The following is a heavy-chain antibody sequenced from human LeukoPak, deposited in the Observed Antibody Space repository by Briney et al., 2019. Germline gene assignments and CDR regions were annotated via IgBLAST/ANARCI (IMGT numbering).Heavy chain of an antibody. D-gene: IGHD2-15*01. CDR3: ARGYCSGGSCFYGMGV. CDR2: IWYDGSNK. CDR1: GFTFSNYG. V-gene: IGHV3-33*01. J-gene: IGHJ6*04. Sequence: PGGSLRLSCAASGFTFSNYGIHWVRQTPGKGLEWVAVIWYDGSNKYYADSVQGRFTISRDNSKNMLYLQMNSLRAEDTAVYYCARGYCSGGSCFYGMGVWGKGTTVTVSS.